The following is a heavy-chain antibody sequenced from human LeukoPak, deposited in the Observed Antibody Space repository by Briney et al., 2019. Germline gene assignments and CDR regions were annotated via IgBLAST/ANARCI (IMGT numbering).Heavy chain of an antibody. V-gene: IGHV1-8*03. D-gene: IGHD6-13*01. CDR2: MNPNSGNT. J-gene: IGHJ6*02. CDR1: GYTFTSYD. CDR3: ARPLSSSWLPYYYYGMDV. Sequence: AASVKVSCKASGYTFTSYDINWVRQATGQGLEWMGWMNPNSGNTGYAQKFQGRVTITRNTSISTAYMELSSLRSEDTAVYYCARPLSSSWLPYYYYGMDVWGQGTTVTVSS.